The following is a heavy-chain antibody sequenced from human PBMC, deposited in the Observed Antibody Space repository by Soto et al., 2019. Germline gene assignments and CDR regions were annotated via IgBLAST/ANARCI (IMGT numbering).Heavy chain of an antibody. D-gene: IGHD2-2*01. CDR3: ARGRYCSSTSRYLNYFDY. CDR1: GGSFSGYY. J-gene: IGHJ4*02. Sequence: PSETLSLTCAVYGGSFSGYYWSWIRQPPGKGLGWIGEINHSGSTNYNPSLKSRVTISVDTSKNQSSLKLSSVTAADTAVYYCARGRYCSSTSRYLNYFDYWGQGTLVTVSS. V-gene: IGHV4-34*01. CDR2: INHSGST.